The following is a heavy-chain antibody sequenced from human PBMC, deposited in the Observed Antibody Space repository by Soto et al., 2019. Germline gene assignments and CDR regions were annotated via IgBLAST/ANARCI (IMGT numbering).Heavy chain of an antibody. D-gene: IGHD2-2*01. CDR1: GGTFSSYA. Sequence: SVKVSCKASGGTFSSYAISWVRQAPGQGLEWMGGIIPIFGTANYAQKFQGRVTITADESTSTAYMELSSLRSEDTAVYYCARDCYCSSTSCFCYYYGMDVWGQGTTVTVSS. V-gene: IGHV1-69*13. CDR3: ARDCYCSSTSCFCYYYGMDV. J-gene: IGHJ6*02. CDR2: IIPIFGTA.